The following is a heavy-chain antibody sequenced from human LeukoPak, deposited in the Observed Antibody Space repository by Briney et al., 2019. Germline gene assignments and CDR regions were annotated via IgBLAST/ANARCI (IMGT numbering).Heavy chain of an antibody. Sequence: SETLSLTCTVSGGSISSSYWTWVRQTPGNGLEWIGYVYYTGTTNYNPSLKSRVTISVDTSTNQFSLKLSSVTAADTAVYYCARHVYRDYGFDYWGQGTLVTVSS. CDR1: GGSISSSY. J-gene: IGHJ4*02. D-gene: IGHD4-17*01. CDR3: ARHVYRDYGFDY. V-gene: IGHV4-59*08. CDR2: VYYTGTT.